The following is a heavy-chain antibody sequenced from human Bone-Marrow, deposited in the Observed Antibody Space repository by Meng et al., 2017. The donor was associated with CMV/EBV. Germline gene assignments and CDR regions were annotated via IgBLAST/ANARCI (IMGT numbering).Heavy chain of an antibody. V-gene: IGHV2-70D*14. D-gene: IGHD5-12*01. J-gene: IGHJ4*02. CDR3: ARSRLYSNSFDY. CDR1: GFSLNANGMR. Sequence: SGPTLVQPTQTLTLTCAFSGFSLNANGMRVNWIRQPPGKALEWLARIDWDDDKFYSASLKTRLAISKDTSRNQVVLTMTNMDPVDTGTSYCARSRLYSNSFDYWGLGTLVTVSS. CDR2: IDWDDDK.